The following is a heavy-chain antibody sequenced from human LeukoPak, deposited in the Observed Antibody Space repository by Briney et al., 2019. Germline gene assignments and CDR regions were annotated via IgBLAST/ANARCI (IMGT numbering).Heavy chain of an antibody. CDR2: IKQDGSGK. D-gene: IGHD6-19*01. CDR1: GFTFSSYW. Sequence: GGSLRLSCAASGFTFSSYWMTWVRQAPGKGLEWVANIKQDGSGKYYVDSVKGRFTISRDNAKNSLYLQVNSLRAEDTAVYYCARENDSGWSGPFDYWGQGTLVTVSS. J-gene: IGHJ4*02. V-gene: IGHV3-7*03. CDR3: ARENDSGWSGPFDY.